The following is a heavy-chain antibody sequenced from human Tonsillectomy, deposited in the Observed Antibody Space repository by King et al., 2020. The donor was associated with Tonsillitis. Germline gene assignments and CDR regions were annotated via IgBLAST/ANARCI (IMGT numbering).Heavy chain of an antibody. CDR1: GSSISSGYF. V-gene: IGHV4-38-2*01. CDR2: ISHSENT. CDR3: ARGRRYFDWLPLHGWFDP. J-gene: IGHJ5*02. Sequence: QLQESGPGLVKPSETLSLTCGVSGSSISSGYFWGWIRQTPGKGPEWVGSISHSENTYYNPSLESRVTISMDTSKNQFSLNVTSVTAADTAAYYCARGRRYFDWLPLHGWFDPWGQGILVTVSS. D-gene: IGHD3-9*01.